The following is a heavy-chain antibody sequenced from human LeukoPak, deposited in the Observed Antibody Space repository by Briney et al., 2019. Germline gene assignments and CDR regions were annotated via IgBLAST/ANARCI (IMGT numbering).Heavy chain of an antibody. V-gene: IGHV1-69*05. Sequence: ASVNVSCKASGGTFSSYAISWVRQAPGQGLEWMGGIIPIFGTANYAQKFQGRVTITTDESTNTAYMEMSSMRSEDTGVYYCSRGNGIYKWFDHWGQGTLVTVSS. CDR1: GGTFSSYA. CDR3: SRGNGIYKWFDH. J-gene: IGHJ5*02. CDR2: IIPIFGTA.